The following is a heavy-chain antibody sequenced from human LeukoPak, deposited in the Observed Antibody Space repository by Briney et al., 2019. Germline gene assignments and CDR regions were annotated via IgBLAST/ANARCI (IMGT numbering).Heavy chain of an antibody. CDR3: ARLTGEQLATVNNRYHYIAV. CDR2: IYYSGST. D-gene: IGHD6-6*01. Sequence: SETLSLTCAVSGGSITGYYWSWVRQPPGKGLEWIGYIYYSGSTNYDPSLKSRVTMSVDTPQHQFSLKLSSVTAADTAVYYCARLTGEQLATVNNRYHYIAVWGKGTAVTVSS. J-gene: IGHJ6*03. V-gene: IGHV4-59*08. CDR1: GGSITGYY.